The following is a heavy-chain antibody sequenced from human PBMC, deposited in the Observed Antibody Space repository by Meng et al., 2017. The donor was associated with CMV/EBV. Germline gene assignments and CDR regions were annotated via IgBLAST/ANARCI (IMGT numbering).Heavy chain of an antibody. CDR2: INPNSGGT. D-gene: IGHD6-19*01. J-gene: IGHJ6*02. V-gene: IGHV1-2*02. CDR3: AKAEYSSGWYYYYGMDV. CDR1: GYTFTGYY. Sequence: ASVKVSCKASGYTFTGYYMHWVRQAPGQGLEWMGWINPNSGGTNYADSVKGRFTISRDNSKNTLYLQMNSLRAEDTAVYYCAKAEYSSGWYYYYGMDVWGQGTTVTVSS.